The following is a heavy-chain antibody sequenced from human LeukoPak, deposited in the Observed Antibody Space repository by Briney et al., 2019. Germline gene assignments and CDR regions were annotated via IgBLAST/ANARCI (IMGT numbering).Heavy chain of an antibody. CDR2: ISGSGGST. CDR1: GFTFSTYA. Sequence: GGSLRLSCAASGFTFSTYAMSWVRQAPGKGLEWVSGISGSGGSTYYADSVKGRFTISRDNSKNTLYLQMNSLRAEDTAVYYCARDSSGFSDYWGQGTLVTVSS. J-gene: IGHJ4*02. CDR3: ARDSSGFSDY. V-gene: IGHV3-23*01. D-gene: IGHD6-19*01.